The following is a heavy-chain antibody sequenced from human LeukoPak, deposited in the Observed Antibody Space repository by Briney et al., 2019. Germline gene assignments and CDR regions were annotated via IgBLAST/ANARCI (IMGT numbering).Heavy chain of an antibody. CDR1: GYTLTELS. V-gene: IGHV1-24*01. J-gene: IGHJ4*02. Sequence: GASVKVSCKVSGYTLTELSMHWVRQAPGKGLEWMGGFDPEDGETIYAQKFQGRVTMTEDTSTDTAYMELSSLRSEDTAVYYCATWGYCSGSSCYPYYFDYWGQGTLVTVSS. CDR2: FDPEDGET. CDR3: ATWGYCSGSSCYPYYFDY. D-gene: IGHD2-15*01.